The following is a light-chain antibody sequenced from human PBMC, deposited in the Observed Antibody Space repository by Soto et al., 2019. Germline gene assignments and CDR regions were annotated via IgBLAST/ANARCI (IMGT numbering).Light chain of an antibody. CDR2: GTS. J-gene: IGKJ1*01. V-gene: IGKV3-20*01. CDR1: QSVSSNS. CDR3: QQYGDSPTT. Sequence: EIVLTQSPGTLSLSPGESATLSCRASQSVSSNSLAWYRRNPGQPPSLLIYGTSTRATDIPRRFSGSGSGTDFTLTMTRLEPEDFAVFFCQQYGDSPTTLGQGTKVEVK.